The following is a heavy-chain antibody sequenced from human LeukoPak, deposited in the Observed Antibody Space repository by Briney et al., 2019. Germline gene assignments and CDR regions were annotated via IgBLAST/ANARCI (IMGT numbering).Heavy chain of an antibody. V-gene: IGHV4-59*08. CDR2: IYYSGST. CDR3: ARIVPKGELEPNGAFDI. J-gene: IGHJ3*02. CDR1: GGSINSDF. Sequence: SETLSLTCVVSGGSINSDFWSWIRQPAGKGLEWIGYIYYSGSTNYNPSLKSRVTISVDTSKNQFSLKLSSVTAADTAVYYCARIVPKGELEPNGAFDIWGQGTMVTVSS. D-gene: IGHD1-26*01.